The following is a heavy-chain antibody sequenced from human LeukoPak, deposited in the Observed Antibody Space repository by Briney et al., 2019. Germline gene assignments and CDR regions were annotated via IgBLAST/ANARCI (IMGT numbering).Heavy chain of an antibody. J-gene: IGHJ4*02. CDR3: AQGGGDFDY. Sequence: GGSLRLSSAASGFTFSSYWMSWVGQAPGKGLEWVANIKQDGSEKYYVDSVKGRFTISRNNAKNSLYLQMNSLRAEDTAVYYCAQGGGDFDYWGQGTLVTVSS. V-gene: IGHV3-7*01. CDR2: IKQDGSEK. CDR1: GFTFSSYW. D-gene: IGHD3-16*01.